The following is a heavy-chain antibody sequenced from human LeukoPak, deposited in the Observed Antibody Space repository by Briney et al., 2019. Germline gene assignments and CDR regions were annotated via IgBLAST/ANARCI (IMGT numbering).Heavy chain of an antibody. D-gene: IGHD4-17*01. CDR1: GYTFPTYW. J-gene: IGHJ4*02. CDR3: ARDGFYGDYGGIDY. CDR2: IYPDDSDT. Sequence: GESLKISCKGSGYTFPTYWIGWVRQMPGKGLALMGIIYPDDSDTTYSPSFQGQVTISADKSINTAYLQWSSLKTSDTAMYYCARDGFYGDYGGIDYWGQGTLVTVSS. V-gene: IGHV5-51*01.